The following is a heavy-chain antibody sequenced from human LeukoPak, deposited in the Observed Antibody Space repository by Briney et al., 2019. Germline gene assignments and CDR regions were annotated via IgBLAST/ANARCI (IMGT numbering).Heavy chain of an antibody. V-gene: IGHV3-23*01. CDR2: ISGSGGST. CDR1: GSTFSSYA. Sequence: GGSLRLSCAASGSTFSSYAMSWVRQAPGKGLEWVSAISGSGGSTYYADSVKGRFTISRDNSTNTLYLQMNIQRDEDTAVYYCAKPQSWDSGSYLFDYWGQGTLVTVSS. CDR3: AKPQSWDSGSYLFDY. J-gene: IGHJ4*02. D-gene: IGHD3-10*01.